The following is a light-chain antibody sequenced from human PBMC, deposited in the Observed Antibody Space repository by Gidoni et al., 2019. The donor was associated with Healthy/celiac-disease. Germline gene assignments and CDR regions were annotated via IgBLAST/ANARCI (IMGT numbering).Light chain of an antibody. CDR1: SSDVGGYNY. V-gene: IGLV2-11*01. J-gene: IGLJ2*01. CDR2: AVS. Sequence: QAAPTQPRSVSASPGQSVTIACTGTSSDVGGYNYVSWYQQHPGKAPKLMIYAVSKRPSGVPDRFSGSKSGNAASLTISGRQAEDEADYYGCSYAGSYTLVFGGGTKLTVL. CDR3: CSYAGSYTLV.